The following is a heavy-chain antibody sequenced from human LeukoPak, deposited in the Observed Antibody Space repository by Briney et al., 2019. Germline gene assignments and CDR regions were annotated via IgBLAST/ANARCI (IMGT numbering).Heavy chain of an antibody. J-gene: IGHJ6*02. CDR1: GYTLTELS. Sequence: ASVKVSCKVSGYTLTELSMHWVRQAPGKGLEWMGGFDPEDGETIYAQKVQGRVTMTEDTSTDTGYMELSSLRSEDTAVYYCATDQRGAGLGFVYGSGSFNGLDVWGQGTTDTVSS. D-gene: IGHD3-10*01. V-gene: IGHV1-24*01. CDR2: FDPEDGET. CDR3: ATDQRGAGLGFVYGSGSFNGLDV.